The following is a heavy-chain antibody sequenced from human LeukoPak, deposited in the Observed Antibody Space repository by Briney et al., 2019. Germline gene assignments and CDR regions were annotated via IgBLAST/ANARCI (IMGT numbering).Heavy chain of an antibody. CDR3: ASSSGGPMVRGVMDV. Sequence: SVKVSCKASGGTFSSYAISWVRQAPGQGLEWMGRIIPIFGIANYAQKFQGRVTITADKSTSTAYMELSSLRSEDTAVYYCASSSGGPMVRGVMDVWGQGTMVTVSS. CDR1: GGTFSSYA. CDR2: IIPIFGIA. J-gene: IGHJ6*02. V-gene: IGHV1-69*04. D-gene: IGHD3-10*01.